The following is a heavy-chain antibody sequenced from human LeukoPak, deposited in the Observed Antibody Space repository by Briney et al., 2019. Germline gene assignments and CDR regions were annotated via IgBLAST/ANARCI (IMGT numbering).Heavy chain of an antibody. CDR3: ARRNGPYGLDV. CDR1: GGSISGNY. V-gene: IGHV4-59*08. J-gene: IGHJ6*02. CDR2: IYYSGST. Sequence: SETLSLTCTVSGGSISGNYWSWIRQPPGKGLEWIGYIYYSGSTNYNPSLKSRVTISVDTSKDQFSLKLTSVTAADTAVYYCARRNGPYGLDVWGQGTTFTVSS. D-gene: IGHD4-17*01.